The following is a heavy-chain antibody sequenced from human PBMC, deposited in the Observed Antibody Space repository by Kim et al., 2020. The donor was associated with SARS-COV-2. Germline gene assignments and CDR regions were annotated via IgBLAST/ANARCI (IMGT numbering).Heavy chain of an antibody. V-gene: IGHV3-23*01. CDR3: AKFEGRGSGWHDYFEY. D-gene: IGHD6-19*01. J-gene: IGHJ4*02. CDR1: GFTFSSYA. Sequence: GWSLRLSCAASGFTFSSYAMSWVRQAPGKGLEWVSVMSGSGGNTYHADSVKGRFTISRDNSKNTLYLQMNSLRAEDTAVYYCAKFEGRGSGWHDYFEYWGQGTLVTVSS. CDR2: MSGSGGNT.